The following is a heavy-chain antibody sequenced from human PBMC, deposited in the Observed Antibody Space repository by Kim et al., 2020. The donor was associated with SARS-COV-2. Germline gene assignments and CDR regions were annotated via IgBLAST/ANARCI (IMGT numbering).Heavy chain of an antibody. J-gene: IGHJ3*02. D-gene: IGHD2-15*01. CDR3: ARADCSGGSCYRILAFDI. V-gene: IGHV1-46*01. Sequence: QGRVTMTRDTSTSTVYMELSSLRSEDTAVYYCARADCSGGSCYRILAFDIWGQGTMVTVSS.